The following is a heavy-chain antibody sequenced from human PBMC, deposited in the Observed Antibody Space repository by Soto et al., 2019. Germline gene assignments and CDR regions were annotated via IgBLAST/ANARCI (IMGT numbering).Heavy chain of an antibody. Sequence: QVQLQESGPGLVRPSETLSLTCTVSGFSVSAYYWSWIRQPAGKGLEWIGHIYSVGITNYNPSLKRRVTMSVDTSKNQFSLNLRSVTAAYTAVYYCARRLDNWGQGTRVTVSA. CDR2: IYSVGIT. CDR1: GFSVSAYY. CDR3: ARRLDN. J-gene: IGHJ4*02. V-gene: IGHV4-4*07.